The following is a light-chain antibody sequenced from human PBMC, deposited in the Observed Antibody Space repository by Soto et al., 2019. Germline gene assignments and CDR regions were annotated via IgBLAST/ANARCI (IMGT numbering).Light chain of an antibody. CDR2: GAS. J-gene: IGKJ3*01. CDR3: QEYNNWPGA. Sequence: EIVMTQSPATLSVSPGERATLSCRASQSVSSNLAWYQQKPGQAPRLLIYGASTRATRIPARFSGSGSGTEFTLTISSLQSEDFAVYYCQEYNNWPGAFGPGTKVYIK. CDR1: QSVSSN. V-gene: IGKV3-15*01.